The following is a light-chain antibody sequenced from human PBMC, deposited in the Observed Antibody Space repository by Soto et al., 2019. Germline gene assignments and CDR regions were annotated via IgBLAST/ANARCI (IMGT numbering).Light chain of an antibody. CDR2: EGS. CDR3: CSYAGSTTLV. V-gene: IGLV2-23*01. CDR1: SSDVGGYNY. J-gene: IGLJ2*01. Sequence: QSVLTQPPSASGSPGQSVTISCTGTSSDVGGYNYVSWYRQHPGKAPKLIIYEGSKRPSGVSNRFSGSKSGNTASLTISGLQAEDEADYYCCSYAGSTTLVFGGGTKLTVL.